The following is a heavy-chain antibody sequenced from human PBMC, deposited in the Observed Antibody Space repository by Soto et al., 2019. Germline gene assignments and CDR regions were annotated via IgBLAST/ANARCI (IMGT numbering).Heavy chain of an antibody. D-gene: IGHD3-16*02. CDR2: INHSGST. V-gene: IGHV4-34*01. Sequence: SENLRLTCSVYGGSFSGYYWIWIRQPPGKGLEWIGEINHSGSTNYNLSLKSRVTISVDTSKNQFSMKMSSVTAADTAVYYCARGTHPYVWGSYRPKWFDPRGQRPLV. J-gene: IGHJ5*02. CDR3: ARGTHPYVWGSYRPKWFDP. CDR1: GGSFSGYY.